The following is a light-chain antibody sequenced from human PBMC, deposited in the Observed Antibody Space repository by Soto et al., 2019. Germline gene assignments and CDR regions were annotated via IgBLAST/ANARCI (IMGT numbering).Light chain of an antibody. Sequence: QSVLTQPAYVSGSPGQSITISCTGTSSDVGGYNYVSWYQQHPGKAPKLMIYEVSNRPSGVSNRFSGSKSGNTAYLTISGLQAEDEADYYCSSYTSSSTWVFGGGTKLTVL. V-gene: IGLV2-14*01. J-gene: IGLJ3*02. CDR3: SSYTSSSTWV. CDR2: EVS. CDR1: SSDVGGYNY.